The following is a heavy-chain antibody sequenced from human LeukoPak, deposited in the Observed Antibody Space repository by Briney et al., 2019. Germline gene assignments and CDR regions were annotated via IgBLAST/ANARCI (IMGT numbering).Heavy chain of an antibody. CDR3: AREEYFQDSNGYSYYFHS. Sequence: SETLSLTRTVSRGSLCWDYWSWLRQSAGKGLEWSGRIYKTGCTNYNPSFTSRVTMSVDTSKNQFSLNVTSVTAADTAVYYCAREEYFQDSNGYSYYFHSWGQGALVTVSS. CDR2: IYKTGCT. CDR1: RGSLCWDY. V-gene: IGHV4-4*07. D-gene: IGHD3-22*01. J-gene: IGHJ4*02.